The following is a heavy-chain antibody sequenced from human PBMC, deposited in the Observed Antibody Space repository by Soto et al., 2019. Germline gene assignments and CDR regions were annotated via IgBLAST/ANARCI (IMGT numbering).Heavy chain of an antibody. D-gene: IGHD3-3*01. CDR1: GYTFTSYD. Sequence: QVQLVQSGAEVKKPGASVKVSCKASGYTFTSYDINWVRQATGQGLEWMGWMNPNSGNTGYAQKFQGRVTMTRNTSISTAYMELSSLRSEDTAVYYCARESFTLSGYHYYYGMDVWGQGTTVTVSS. J-gene: IGHJ6*02. V-gene: IGHV1-8*01. CDR3: ARESFTLSGYHYYYGMDV. CDR2: MNPNSGNT.